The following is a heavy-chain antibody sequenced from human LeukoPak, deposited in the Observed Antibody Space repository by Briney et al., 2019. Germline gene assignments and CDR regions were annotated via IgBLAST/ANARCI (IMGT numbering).Heavy chain of an antibody. CDR1: GLTFSSNA. V-gene: IGHV3-23*01. CDR2: ISGSGGST. Sequence: GGSLRLSCAASGLTFSSNAMSWVRQAPGKGLEWVSAISGSGGSTYYADSVEGRFTISRDNSKNTLYLQMNSLRAEDTAVYYCAKDLVMYGDYYFDYWGQGTLVTVSS. D-gene: IGHD4-17*01. J-gene: IGHJ4*02. CDR3: AKDLVMYGDYYFDY.